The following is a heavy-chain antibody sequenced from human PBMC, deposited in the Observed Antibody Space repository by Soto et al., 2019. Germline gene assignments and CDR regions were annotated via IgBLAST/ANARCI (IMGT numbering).Heavy chain of an antibody. CDR3: ARDSGPTYYYGSGSYYTLDY. CDR1: GFTFSSYS. CDR2: ISSSSSYI. V-gene: IGHV3-21*01. J-gene: IGHJ4*02. Sequence: GGSPRLSCAASGFTFSSYSMNWVRQAPGKGLEWVSSISSSSSYIYYADSVKDRFTISRDNAKNSLYLQMNSLRAEDTAVYYCARDSGPTYYYGSGSYYTLDYWGQGTLVTVS. D-gene: IGHD3-10*01.